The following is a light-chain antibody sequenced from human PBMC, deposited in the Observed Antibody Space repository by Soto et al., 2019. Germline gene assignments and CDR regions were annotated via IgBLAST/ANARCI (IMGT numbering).Light chain of an antibody. CDR1: SSNIGGNT. J-gene: IGLJ1*01. CDR2: SNS. Sequence: QSVLTQPPSASGTPGQRVTFSCSGSSSNIGGNTVSWFQHLPRTAPKLLIFSNSQRPSGVPDRFSGAKSGTSASLAISGLQSEDEADYYCQSYDSSLSGYVFGTGTKLTVL. V-gene: IGLV1-44*01. CDR3: QSYDSSLSGYV.